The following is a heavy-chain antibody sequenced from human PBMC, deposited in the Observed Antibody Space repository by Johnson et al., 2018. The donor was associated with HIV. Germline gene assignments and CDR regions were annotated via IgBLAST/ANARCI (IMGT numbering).Heavy chain of an antibody. D-gene: IGHD1-26*01. CDR2: ISYDGKNE. J-gene: IGHJ3*02. Sequence: VQVVESGGGVVQPGRSLRLSCAASGFTFDSYAMHWVRQAPGKGLEWVAVISYDGKNEYYIDSVQGRFTISRDNSKNTAYMQMNSLRPEDTAVYYCARGGGSLRWDLSFDIWGQGTMVTVSS. CDR1: GFTFDSYA. CDR3: ARGGGSLRWDLSFDI. V-gene: IGHV3-30*03.